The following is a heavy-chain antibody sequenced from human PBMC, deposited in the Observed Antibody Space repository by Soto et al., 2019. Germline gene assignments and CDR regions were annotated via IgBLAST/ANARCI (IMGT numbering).Heavy chain of an antibody. CDR2: ISYDGSNK. CDR1: GFTFSSYG. D-gene: IGHD4-4*01. Sequence: GGSLRLSCAASGFTFSSYGMHWVRQAPGKGLEWVAVISYDGSNKYYADSVKGRFTISRDNSKNTLYLQMNSLRAEDTAVYYCAKDRGTVTTLGMDVWGQGTTVTV. J-gene: IGHJ6*02. CDR3: AKDRGTVTTLGMDV. V-gene: IGHV3-30*18.